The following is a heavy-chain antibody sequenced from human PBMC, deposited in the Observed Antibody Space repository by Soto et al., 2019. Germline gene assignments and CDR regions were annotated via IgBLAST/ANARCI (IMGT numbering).Heavy chain of an antibody. Sequence: EVQLLESGGGLVQPGGSLGLSCAASGFTFSSYDMSWVRQAPGKGLEYVSSISVTGSGTYYADSVKGRFTISRDNSKNTLYLQMSGLRGEDTAVYYCARTTTTRSRDYWGQGTLVTVSS. D-gene: IGHD4-17*01. CDR1: GFTFSSYD. CDR3: ARTTTTRSRDY. CDR2: ISVTGSGT. J-gene: IGHJ4*02. V-gene: IGHV3-23*01.